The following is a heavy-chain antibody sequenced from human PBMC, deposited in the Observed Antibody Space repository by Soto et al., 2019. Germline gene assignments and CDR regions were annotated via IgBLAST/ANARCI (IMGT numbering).Heavy chain of an antibody. V-gene: IGHV3-30-3*01. J-gene: IGHJ4*02. CDR2: ISYTGANQ. CDR3: ARDQAKGLLWFDESDY. CDR1: GFTFSTYA. D-gene: IGHD3-10*01. Sequence: GGSLRLSCDASGFTFSTYALHWVRQAPGKGLEWVAFISYTGANQYYADSVKGRFTVSRDNSKNIASLEMNSLRAEDTAVYYCARDQAKGLLWFDESDYWGQGALVTVSS.